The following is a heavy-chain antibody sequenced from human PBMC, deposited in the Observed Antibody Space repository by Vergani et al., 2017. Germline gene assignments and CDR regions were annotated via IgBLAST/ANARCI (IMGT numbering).Heavy chain of an antibody. CDR2: IYYSGNT. CDR1: GGPISSGDYY. CDR3: ARXVSSITMIVVVIPDACDI. V-gene: IGHV4-30-4*01. Sequence: QVQLQESSPGLVKPSQTLSLTCTVSGGPISSGDYYWSWIRQPPGKGLEWIGYIYYSGNTYYNPSPKSRVTISIDTSKNQFSLKLSSVTAADTAVYYCARXVSSITMIVVVIPDACDIWGQGTMVTFSS. D-gene: IGHD3-22*01. J-gene: IGHJ3*02.